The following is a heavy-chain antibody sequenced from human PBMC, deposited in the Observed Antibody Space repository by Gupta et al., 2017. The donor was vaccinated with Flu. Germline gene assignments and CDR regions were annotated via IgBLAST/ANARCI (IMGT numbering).Heavy chain of an antibody. J-gene: IGHJ6*02. CDR1: GGSISSYY. CDR2: IYTSGST. V-gene: IGHV4-4*07. CDR3: ARDTEYCSGGSCYEYGMDV. D-gene: IGHD2-15*01. Sequence: QVQLQESGPGLVKPSETLSLTCTVSGGSISSYYWSWIRPPAGKGLEWIGRIYTSGSTNYNPSLKSRVTRSVDTSKNQFSLKLSSVTAADTAVYYCARDTEYCSGGSCYEYGMDVWGQGTTVTVSS.